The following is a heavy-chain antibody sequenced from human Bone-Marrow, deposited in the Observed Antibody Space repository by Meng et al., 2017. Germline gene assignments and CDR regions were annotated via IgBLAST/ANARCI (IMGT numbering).Heavy chain of an antibody. J-gene: IGHJ4*02. CDR1: GFTFSSYN. D-gene: IGHD3-9*01. Sequence: GESLKISCAASGFTFSSYNMHWVRQTPGEGPVWVSRINTDASITTYADSVKGRFNNSRDDAKNTVYLQMNNQRAEDTAVYYCARDDDWVIFDHWGQGALVTVSS. CDR2: INTDASIT. V-gene: IGHV3-74*03. CDR3: ARDDDWVIFDH.